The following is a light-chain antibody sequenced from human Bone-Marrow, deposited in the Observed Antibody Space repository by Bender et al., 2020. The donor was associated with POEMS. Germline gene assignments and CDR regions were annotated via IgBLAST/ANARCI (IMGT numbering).Light chain of an antibody. V-gene: IGLV3-21*02. CDR3: QVWHSRTDQVV. CDR2: DDS. CDR1: NLETKS. Sequence: SYELTQPPSVSVAPGQTASITCGGDNLETKSVHWYQRKPGQAPVLVVYDDSDRPLGIPERFSGSNSGNTATLTISRVEAGDEADYYCQVWHSRTDQVVFGGGTKLTVL. J-gene: IGLJ2*01.